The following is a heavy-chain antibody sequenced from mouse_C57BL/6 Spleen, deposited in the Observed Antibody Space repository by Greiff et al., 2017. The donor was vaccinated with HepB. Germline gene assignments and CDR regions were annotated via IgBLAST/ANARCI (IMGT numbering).Heavy chain of an antibody. J-gene: IGHJ2*01. Sequence: EVQLQQSGPVLVKPGASVKMSCKASGYTFTDYYMNWVKQSHGKSLEWIGVINPYNGGTSYNQKFKGKATLTVDKSSSTAYMELNSLTSEDSAVYYCARSRGNYPYYFDYWGQGTTLTVSS. V-gene: IGHV1-19*01. CDR1: GYTFTDYY. CDR3: ARSRGNYPYYFDY. D-gene: IGHD2-1*01. CDR2: INPYNGGT.